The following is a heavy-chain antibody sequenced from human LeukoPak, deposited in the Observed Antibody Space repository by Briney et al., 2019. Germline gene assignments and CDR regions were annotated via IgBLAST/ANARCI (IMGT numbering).Heavy chain of an antibody. CDR1: GFTFSSYS. V-gene: IGHV3-48*04. D-gene: IGHD3-22*01. CDR2: ISSSGSTI. CDR3: ARGSNQWLHIFDY. Sequence: PGGSLRLSCAASGFTFSSYSMTWVRQAPGKGLEWVSYISSSGSTIYYADSVKGRFTISRDNAKNSLYLQMNSLRAEDTAVYYCARGSNQWLHIFDYWGQGTLGTVSS. J-gene: IGHJ4*02.